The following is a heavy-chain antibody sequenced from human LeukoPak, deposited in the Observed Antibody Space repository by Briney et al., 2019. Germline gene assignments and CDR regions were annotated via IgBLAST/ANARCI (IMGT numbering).Heavy chain of an antibody. J-gene: IGHJ4*02. CDR3: ARRYDSNDWLEDYFDY. Sequence: PSQTLSLTCAVSGGSISSGGSSWSWIRQPPGKGLAWIGYIYHSGSTYYNPSLKSRVTISVDRSKNQFSLKLSSVTAADTAVYYCARRYDSNDWLEDYFDYWGQGTLVTVSS. CDR1: GGSISSGGSS. D-gene: IGHD3-22*01. V-gene: IGHV4-30-2*01. CDR2: IYHSGST.